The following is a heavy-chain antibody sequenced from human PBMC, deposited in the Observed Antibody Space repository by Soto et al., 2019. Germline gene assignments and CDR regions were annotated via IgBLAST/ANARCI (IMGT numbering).Heavy chain of an antibody. D-gene: IGHD6-6*01. V-gene: IGHV4-31*11. J-gene: IGHJ6*02. Sequence: PSETLSLTCAVSGGSISSSGYYWGWIRQPPGKGLEWIGYIYYSGITYYNPSLKSRVTISLDTSKNQFSLKLSSVTAADTAVYYCARGSSIAGLYYGMDVWGQGTTVTV. CDR3: ARGSSIAGLYYGMDV. CDR2: IYYSGIT. CDR1: GGSISSSGYY.